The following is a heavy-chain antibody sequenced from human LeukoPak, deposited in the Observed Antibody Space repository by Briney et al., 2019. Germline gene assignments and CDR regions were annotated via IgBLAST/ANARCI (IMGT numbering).Heavy chain of an antibody. CDR3: ARDFAWGSGGGPIDDNWLDP. CDR2: ISSGGNT. J-gene: IGHJ5*02. Sequence: GASVKVSCKASGYTVNSYGISWVRQAPGHGLEWMGWISSGGNTNYAPKFQDRATMTTDTSTSTAYMELRSLRFDDTAVYYCARDFAWGSGGGPIDDNWLDPWGQGTLVTVSS. CDR1: GYTVNSYG. V-gene: IGHV1-18*01. D-gene: IGHD7-27*01.